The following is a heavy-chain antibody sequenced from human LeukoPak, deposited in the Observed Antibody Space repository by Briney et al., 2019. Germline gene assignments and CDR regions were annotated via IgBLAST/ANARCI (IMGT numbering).Heavy chain of an antibody. CDR3: AKKRDSRGYYYFDY. V-gene: IGHV1-69*13. J-gene: IGHJ4*02. CDR2: IIRISATA. D-gene: IGHD3-22*01. CDR1: GGTFSSYA. Sequence: SVKVSCKASGGTFSSYAINWVRQAPGQGLEWMGGIIRISATANYAQKFQGRVTITADESTSTAYMELSSLRSEDTAVYYCAKKRDSRGYYYFDYWGQGTLVTVS.